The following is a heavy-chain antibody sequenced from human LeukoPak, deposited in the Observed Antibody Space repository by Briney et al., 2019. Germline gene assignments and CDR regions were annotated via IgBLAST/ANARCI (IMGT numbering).Heavy chain of an antibody. V-gene: IGHV3-30-3*01. Sequence: GGSLRLSCAVSGFTFSSYAMHWVRQAPGKGLEWVAVISYDGSDKYYADSVKGRFTISRDNSKNTLYLQMNSLRAEDTAVYYCARRIAVADPYAEYFQHWGQGTLVTVSS. CDR2: ISYDGSDK. J-gene: IGHJ1*01. CDR1: GFTFSSYA. CDR3: ARRIAVADPYAEYFQH. D-gene: IGHD6-19*01.